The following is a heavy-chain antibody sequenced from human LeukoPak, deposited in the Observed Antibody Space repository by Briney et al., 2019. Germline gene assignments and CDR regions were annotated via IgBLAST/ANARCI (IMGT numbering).Heavy chain of an antibody. CDR1: GGSVSSYY. Sequence: PSETLSLTCTVSGGSVSSYYWSWIRQPPGKGLEWIGYIYYSGSTNYSPSLKSRVTISVDTSKNQFSLKVSYVTAADTAVYYCARSDEGFDYWGQGTLVTVSS. J-gene: IGHJ4*02. CDR2: IYYSGST. V-gene: IGHV4-59*02. CDR3: ARSDEGFDY.